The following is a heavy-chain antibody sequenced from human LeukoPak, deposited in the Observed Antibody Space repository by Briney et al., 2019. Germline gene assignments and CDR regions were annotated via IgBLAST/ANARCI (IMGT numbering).Heavy chain of an antibody. V-gene: IGHV3-7*01. CDR2: IKQDGSEK. Sequence: GGSLRLSCAASGFTFSSYWMSWVRQAPGKGLEWVANIKQDGSEKYYVDSVKGRFTISRDNAKNSLYLQMNSLRAEDTAVYYCARVPIWFGELNWFDPWGQGTLVTVSS. CDR1: GFTFSSYW. J-gene: IGHJ5*02. CDR3: ARVPIWFGELNWFDP. D-gene: IGHD3-10*01.